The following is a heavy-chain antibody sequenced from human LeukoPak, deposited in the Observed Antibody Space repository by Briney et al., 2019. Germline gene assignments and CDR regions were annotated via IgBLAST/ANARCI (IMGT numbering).Heavy chain of an antibody. J-gene: IGHJ4*02. CDR3: ARADLGYCSSTSCYGIDY. D-gene: IGHD2-2*01. CDR2: IIPILGIA. V-gene: IGHV1-69*04. CDR1: GGTFSSYA. Sequence: SVKVSCKASGGTFSSYAISWVRQAPGQGLEWMGRIIPILGIANYAQKFQGRVTITADKSTSTAYMELSSLRSEDTAAYYCARADLGYCSSTSCYGIDYWGQGTLVTVSS.